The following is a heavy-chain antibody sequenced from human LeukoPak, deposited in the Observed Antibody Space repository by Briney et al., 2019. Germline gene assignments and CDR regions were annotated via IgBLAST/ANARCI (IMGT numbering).Heavy chain of an antibody. CDR1: GGSISSYY. Sequence: IPSETLSLTCTVSGGSISSYYWSWIRQPAGGGLEWIGRIYTSGGTNYNPSLKSRVTMSVDTSKNQFSLKLSSVTAADTAVYYCAREDSSSSNYYYYYMDVWGKGTTVTVSS. CDR3: AREDSSSSNYYYYYMDV. V-gene: IGHV4-4*07. J-gene: IGHJ6*03. D-gene: IGHD6-6*01. CDR2: IYTSGGT.